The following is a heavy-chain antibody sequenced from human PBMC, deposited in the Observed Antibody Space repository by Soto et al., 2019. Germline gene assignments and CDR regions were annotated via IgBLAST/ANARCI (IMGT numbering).Heavy chain of an antibody. D-gene: IGHD2-21*01. CDR3: ARDGRRVGDLDFDF. CDR2: ISTYNGET. V-gene: IGHV1-18*04. Sequence: QVKLVQSGTEVRKPGASVKVSCKSSGYTFSTYGISWVRQAPGQGLEWMGRISTYNGETTYAQRFQGRVILTTDTSTSTIYMGMTSLRSDDTAVYYCARDGRRVGDLDFDFWGQGTLLTGSS. J-gene: IGHJ4*02. CDR1: GYTFSTYG.